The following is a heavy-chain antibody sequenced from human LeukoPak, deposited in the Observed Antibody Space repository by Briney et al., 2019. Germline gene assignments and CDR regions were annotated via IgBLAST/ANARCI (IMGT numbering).Heavy chain of an antibody. CDR1: GFTFSSYW. D-gene: IGHD1-7*01. V-gene: IGHV3-74*01. CDR3: ASLGTTRGDYFDY. J-gene: IGHJ4*02. Sequence: GGSLRLSCAASGFTFSSYWMHWVRQAPGKGLVWVSRINSDGSSTSCADSVKGRFTISRDNAKNTLYLQMNSLRAEDTAVYYCASLGTTRGDYFDYWGQGTLVTVSS. CDR2: INSDGSST.